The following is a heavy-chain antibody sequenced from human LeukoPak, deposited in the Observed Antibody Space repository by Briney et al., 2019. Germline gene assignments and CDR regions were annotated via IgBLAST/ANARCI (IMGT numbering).Heavy chain of an antibody. CDR2: ISSSGSTI. J-gene: IGHJ4*02. D-gene: IGHD4-17*01. CDR1: GFTFSSYA. CDR3: ARDYDYGDYRGFDY. Sequence: GGSLRLSCAASGFTFSSYAMHWVRQAPGKGLEWVSYISSSGSTIYYADSVKGRFTISRDNAKNSLYLQMNSLRAEDTAVYYCARDYDYGDYRGFDYWGQGTLVTVSS. V-gene: IGHV3-48*04.